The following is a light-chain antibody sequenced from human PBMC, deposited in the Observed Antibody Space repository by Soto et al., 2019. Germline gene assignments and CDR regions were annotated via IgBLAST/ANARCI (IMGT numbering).Light chain of an antibody. CDR3: QHYHNRYT. CDR1: QSVTNK. Sequence: EIVMTQSPGTLSVSPGERATLSCGASQSVTNKVAWYQHKPGQAPRLLIYGASTRAAGVPARFTGSGSGTEFTLTISSLQSEDFAVYYCQHYHNRYTFGQGTKLEIK. J-gene: IGKJ2*01. V-gene: IGKV3-15*01. CDR2: GAS.